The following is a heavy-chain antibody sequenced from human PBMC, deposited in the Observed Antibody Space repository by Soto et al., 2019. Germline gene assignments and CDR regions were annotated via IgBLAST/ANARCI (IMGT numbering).Heavy chain of an antibody. CDR1: GDSIRGGVYF. J-gene: IGHJ4*02. D-gene: IGHD3-10*01. Sequence: QVQLQESGPGLVKPSQTLSLTCTVSGDSIRGGVYFWSWIRRPPGKGLEWLGYVYSSGSTSYTPSLESRLSISKDVSRNQFSLDLSSVTAADTAVYYCARDRGVVVGTFDYWGQGILVTVS. V-gene: IGHV4-30-4*01. CDR2: VYSSGST. CDR3: ARDRGVVVGTFDY.